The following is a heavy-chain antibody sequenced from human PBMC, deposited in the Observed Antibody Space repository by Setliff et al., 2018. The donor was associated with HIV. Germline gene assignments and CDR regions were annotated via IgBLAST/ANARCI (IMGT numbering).Heavy chain of an antibody. V-gene: IGHV4-34*01. CDR2: INQSGST. Sequence: SETLSLTCAVYGGSFSGYYWSWIRQPPGKGLEWIGEINQSGSTHYNPSLKSRLTISLDTSKNQFSLKLSSVTAADTAVYYCARAGGHRLTDNQSKYSDTPHWGQGTLVTVSS. CDR1: GGSFSGYY. J-gene: IGHJ4*02. CDR3: ARAGGHRLTDNQSKYSDTPH. D-gene: IGHD5-12*01.